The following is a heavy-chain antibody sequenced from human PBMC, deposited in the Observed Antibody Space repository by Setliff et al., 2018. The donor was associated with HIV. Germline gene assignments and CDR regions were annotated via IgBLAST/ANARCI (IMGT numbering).Heavy chain of an antibody. Sequence: SETLSLTCTVSYGSISGHYWTWIRQPPGKGLEWIGYIHHSGGTQYNPSLMSRLTMSVDSSKNQFSLSLSTVTAADTAVYYCARLPDINSWPFDYWARGALVTVSS. CDR2: IHHSGGT. CDR1: YGSISGHY. CDR3: ARLPDINSWPFDY. J-gene: IGHJ4*02. V-gene: IGHV4-59*11. D-gene: IGHD6-13*01.